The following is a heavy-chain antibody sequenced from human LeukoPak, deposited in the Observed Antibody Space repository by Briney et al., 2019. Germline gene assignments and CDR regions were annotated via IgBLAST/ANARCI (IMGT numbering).Heavy chain of an antibody. CDR1: RYTLTSSH. D-gene: IGHD1-26*01. CDR3: AKDRGGSYSIDY. V-gene: IGHV1-46*01. Sequence: GASVRVSCKASRYTLTSSHAHSVRQAPGQGLERMAIINCGDGYTNYVQKFQGRVSVTSDTSSSTIYMELSGLRLEDTAIYYCAKDRGGSYSIDYWGQGTLVTVSS. CDR2: INCGDGYT. J-gene: IGHJ4*02.